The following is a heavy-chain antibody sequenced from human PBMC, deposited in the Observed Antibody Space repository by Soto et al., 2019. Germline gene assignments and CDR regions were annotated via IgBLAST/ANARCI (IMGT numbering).Heavy chain of an antibody. V-gene: IGHV3-15*07. J-gene: IGHJ5*02. CDR2: IKSKTDGGTT. CDR1: GFTFSNAW. CDR3: DTAGMVRGEGPSDWFGH. Sequence: EVQLVESGGGLVKPGGSLRLSCAASGFTFSNAWMNWVRQAPGKGLEWVGRIKSKTDGGTTDYAAPVKGRFTISRDDSENRRNMQQNCLKNDETAVYYCDTAGMVRGEGPSDWFGHWGQGALV. D-gene: IGHD3-10*01.